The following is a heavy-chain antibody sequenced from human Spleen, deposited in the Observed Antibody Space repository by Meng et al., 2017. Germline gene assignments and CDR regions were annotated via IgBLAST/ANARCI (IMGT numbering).Heavy chain of an antibody. Sequence: SETLSLTCTVSAGSISTYYWSWVRQPPGEGLEWIGYIYYTGTTNYNPSLKSRVTMSVDTSKNQFSLNLRSVTAADTAVYYCARGDYGDHEGGGLDYWGQGTLVTVSS. D-gene: IGHD4-17*01. CDR3: ARGDYGDHEGGGLDY. CDR2: IYYTGTT. V-gene: IGHV4-59*01. CDR1: AGSISTYY. J-gene: IGHJ4*02.